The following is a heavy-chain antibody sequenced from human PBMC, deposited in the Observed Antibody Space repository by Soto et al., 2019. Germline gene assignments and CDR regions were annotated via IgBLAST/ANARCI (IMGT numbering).Heavy chain of an antibody. Sequence: QVQLVQSGAEVKKPGASVKVSCKASGYTFTGYYMHWVRQAPGQGLEWMGWINPNSGGTNYAQKFQGWVTMTRDTAISTAYMELSRLRSDDTAVYYCARAYGENYYYGMDVWGQGTTVTVSS. J-gene: IGHJ6*02. CDR2: INPNSGGT. CDR3: ARAYGENYYYGMDV. V-gene: IGHV1-2*04. D-gene: IGHD4-17*01. CDR1: GYTFTGYY.